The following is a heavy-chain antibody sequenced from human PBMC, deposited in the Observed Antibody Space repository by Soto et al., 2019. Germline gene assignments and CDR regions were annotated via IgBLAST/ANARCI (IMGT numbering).Heavy chain of an antibody. Sequence: GGSLRLSCAASGFTFSSYSMNWVRQAPGKGLEWVSYISSSSSTIYYADSVKGRFTISRDNAKNSLYLQMNSLRAEDTAVYYCARDPRSVVVSAATDYWGQGTLVTVSS. CDR3: ARDPRSVVVSAATDY. J-gene: IGHJ4*02. CDR2: ISSSSSTI. D-gene: IGHD2-2*01. V-gene: IGHV3-48*04. CDR1: GFTFSSYS.